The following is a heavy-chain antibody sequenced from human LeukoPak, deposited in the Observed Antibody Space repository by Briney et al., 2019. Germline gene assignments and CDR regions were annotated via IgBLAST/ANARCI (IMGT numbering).Heavy chain of an antibody. CDR1: GLSLRNAIMG. CDR3: ARMMEDIVVVPAPNWFDP. J-gene: IGHJ5*02. D-gene: IGHD2-2*01. Sequence: ASGPVLVKPTETLTLTCTVSGLSLRNAIMGVGWIRQPPGKALEWLAHIFSNDEKSYSTSLKSRLTISKDTSKSQVVLTMTNMDPVDTATYYCARMMEDIVVVPAPNWFDPWGQGTLVTVSS. V-gene: IGHV2-26*01. CDR2: IFSNDEK.